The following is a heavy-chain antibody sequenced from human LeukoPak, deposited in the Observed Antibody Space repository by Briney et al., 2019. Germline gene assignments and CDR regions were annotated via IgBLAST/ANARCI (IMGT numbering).Heavy chain of an antibody. CDR2: ISSSGTTI. CDR3: ARERWNMVRGLINAYYFDY. Sequence: GGSLRLSCAASGFTFSSYEMNWVRQAPGKGLEWVSYISSSGTTIYYADSVKGRFTISRDNAKNSLYLQMNSLRAEDTAVYYCARERWNMVRGLINAYYFDYWGQGTLVTVSS. D-gene: IGHD3-10*01. CDR1: GFTFSSYE. V-gene: IGHV3-48*03. J-gene: IGHJ4*02.